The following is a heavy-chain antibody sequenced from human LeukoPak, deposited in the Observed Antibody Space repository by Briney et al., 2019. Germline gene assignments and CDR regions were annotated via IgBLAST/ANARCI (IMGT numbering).Heavy chain of an antibody. CDR3: AREGITGTNLDDY. Sequence: GGSLRLSCAASGFTFSSYEMNWVRQAPGKGLEWVSYISSSGSTIYYADSVKGRFTISRDNAKNSLYLQMNSLRAEDTAVYYCAREGITGTNLDDYWGQGTLVTVSS. D-gene: IGHD1-20*01. CDR1: GFTFSSYE. J-gene: IGHJ4*02. CDR2: ISSSGSTI. V-gene: IGHV3-48*03.